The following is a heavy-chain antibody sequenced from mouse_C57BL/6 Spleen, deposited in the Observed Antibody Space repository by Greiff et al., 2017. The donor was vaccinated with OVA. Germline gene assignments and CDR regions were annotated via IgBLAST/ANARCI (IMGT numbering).Heavy chain of an antibody. J-gene: IGHJ1*03. Sequence: VQLQQSGPELVQPGASVKLSCKASGYAFSSSWMNWVKQRPGKGLEWIGRIYPGDGDTNYNGKFKGKATLTADKSSSTAYMQLSSLTSEDSAVYFCARRGTVVATDWYFDVWGTGTTVTVSS. CDR2: IYPGDGDT. CDR3: ARRGTVVATDWYFDV. D-gene: IGHD1-1*01. CDR1: GYAFSSSW. V-gene: IGHV1-82*01.